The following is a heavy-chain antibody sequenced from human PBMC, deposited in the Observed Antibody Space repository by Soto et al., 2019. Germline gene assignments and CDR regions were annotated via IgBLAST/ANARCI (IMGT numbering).Heavy chain of an antibody. CDR1: GFTLSSYS. Sequence: PGGSLRLSCAASGFTLSSYSLNWVRQAPGKGLELISYISRSSTTTIYYADSVKGRFTISRDNAKNSLYLQMMSLTAEDTAIYYCVRGGGGGLFDPWGQGTMVTVSS. CDR2: ISRSSTTTI. V-gene: IGHV3-48*01. J-gene: IGHJ5*02. D-gene: IGHD2-15*01. CDR3: VRGGGGGLFDP.